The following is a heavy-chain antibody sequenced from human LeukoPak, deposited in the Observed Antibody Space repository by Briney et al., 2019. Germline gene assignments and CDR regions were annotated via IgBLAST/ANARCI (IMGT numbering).Heavy chain of an antibody. D-gene: IGHD3-10*01. CDR3: ARGNVLLWFGARRKSNWGMDA. Sequence: SETLSLTCAVYGESFSGYYWSWIRQPPGKGLEWIGEINHSGSTNYNPSLKSRVTTSVDTSKNQFSLKLSSVTAADTAVYYCARGNVLLWFGARRKSNWGMDAWGQGTTVTVSS. CDR2: INHSGST. J-gene: IGHJ6*02. V-gene: IGHV4-34*01. CDR1: GESFSGYY.